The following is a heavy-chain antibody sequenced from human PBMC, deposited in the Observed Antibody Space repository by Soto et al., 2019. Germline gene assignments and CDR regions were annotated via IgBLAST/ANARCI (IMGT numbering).Heavy chain of an antibody. D-gene: IGHD1-26*01. CDR3: ARAYSGTYYFSH. CDR2: VNPDNGVT. Sequence: GVSVKGYFKSSGYVFTGFYLHLVRQAPGQGLEWMGWVNPDNGVTNYAQKLQGWVTMTSDTSTNTDYMEMTRLPSDATAVYFCARAYSGTYYFSHWGQGTLVTSPQ. CDR1: GYVFTGFY. V-gene: IGHV1-2*04. J-gene: IGHJ4*02.